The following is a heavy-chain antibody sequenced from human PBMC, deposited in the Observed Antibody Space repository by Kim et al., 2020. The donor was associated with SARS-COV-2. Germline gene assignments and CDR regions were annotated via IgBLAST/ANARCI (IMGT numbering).Heavy chain of an antibody. J-gene: IGHJ4*02. CDR1: GFTFSSYW. D-gene: IGHD6-19*01. CDR2: IKQDGSEK. CDR3: TRYLYSSGWKIFDY. Sequence: GGSLRLSCAASGFTFSSYWMSWVRQAPGKGLEWVANIKQDGSEKYYVDSVKGRFTISRDNAKNSLYLQMNSLRAEDTAVYYCTRYLYSSGWKIFDYWGQGTLVTVSS. V-gene: IGHV3-7*03.